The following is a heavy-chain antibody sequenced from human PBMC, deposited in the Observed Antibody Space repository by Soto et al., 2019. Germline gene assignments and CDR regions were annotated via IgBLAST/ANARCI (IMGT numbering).Heavy chain of an antibody. V-gene: IGHV1-2*04. D-gene: IGHD3-22*01. CDR1: GYTFTGYY. J-gene: IGHJ4*02. CDR2: INPNSGGT. Sequence: ASVKVSCKASGYTFTGYYMHWVRQAPGQGLEWMGWINPNSGGTNYAQKFQGWVTMTRDTSISTAYMEWSSLKASDSAMYYCARLTLAQDSSGYHIFDYWGLGTLVTVSS. CDR3: ARLTLAQDSSGYHIFDY.